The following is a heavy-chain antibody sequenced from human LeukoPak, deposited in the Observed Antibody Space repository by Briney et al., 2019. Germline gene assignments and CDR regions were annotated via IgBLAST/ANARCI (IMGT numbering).Heavy chain of an antibody. CDR1: GGTFSSYA. V-gene: IGHV1-69*01. Sequence: SVKVSCKASGGTFSSYAISWVRQAPGQGLEWMGGIIPIFGTANYAQKFQGRVAITADESTSTAYMELSSLRSEDTAVYYCALGRGSGSYFDYWGQGTLVTVSS. D-gene: IGHD3-10*01. CDR3: ALGRGSGSYFDY. J-gene: IGHJ4*02. CDR2: IIPIFGTA.